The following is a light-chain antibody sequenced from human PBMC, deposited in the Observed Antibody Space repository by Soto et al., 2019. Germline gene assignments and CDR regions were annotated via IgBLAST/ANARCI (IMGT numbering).Light chain of an antibody. CDR1: QSISGW. CDR3: QQYSSYTIT. Sequence: DIQMTQSPSTLSASVGDRVTITCRASQSISGWLAWYQQKPGKAPNLLIYDASSLESGVPSRFSGSGSGTEFTLTISSLQPDDFATYYCQQYSSYTITFGQGTRLE. J-gene: IGKJ5*01. CDR2: DAS. V-gene: IGKV1-5*01.